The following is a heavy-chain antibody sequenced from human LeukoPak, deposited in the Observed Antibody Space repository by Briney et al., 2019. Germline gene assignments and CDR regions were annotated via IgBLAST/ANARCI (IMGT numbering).Heavy chain of an antibody. CDR1: GGSFSGYY. J-gene: IGHJ4*02. Sequence: SETLSLTCAVYGGSFSGYYWSWIRQPPGKGLEWIGEINHSGSTNYNPSLKSRVTISVDTSKNQFSLKLSSVTAADSAVYYCARLRQTKVAIDSWGQGTVVTVSS. CDR3: ARLRQTKVAIDS. V-gene: IGHV4-34*01. CDR2: INHSGST. D-gene: IGHD2-21*01.